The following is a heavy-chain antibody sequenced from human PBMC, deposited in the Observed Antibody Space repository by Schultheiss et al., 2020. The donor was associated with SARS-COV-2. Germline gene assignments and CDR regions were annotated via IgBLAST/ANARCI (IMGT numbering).Heavy chain of an antibody. J-gene: IGHJ4*02. V-gene: IGHV3-53*01. CDR2: IYSGGST. Sequence: GGSLRLSCAASGFTFSSYSMNWVSQAPGKGLEWVSVIYSGGSTYYADSVKGRFTISRDNSKNTLYLQMNSLKTEDTAVYYCTTEGDYDFWSGYYGPNFDYWGQGTLVTVSS. CDR3: TTEGDYDFWSGYYGPNFDY. D-gene: IGHD3-3*01. CDR1: GFTFSSYS.